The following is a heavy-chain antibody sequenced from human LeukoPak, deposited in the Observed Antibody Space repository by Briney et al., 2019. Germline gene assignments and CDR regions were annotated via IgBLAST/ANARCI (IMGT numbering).Heavy chain of an antibody. CDR1: GFTFSSYE. CDR2: ISSSGSTI. Sequence: QTGGSLRLSCAASGFTFSSYEMNWVRQAPGKGLEWVSYISSSGSTIYYADSVKGRFTISRDNSKTTLYLQMNSLRAEDTAVYFCAKHPFGEFGSIDYWGQGTLVTVSS. J-gene: IGHJ4*02. V-gene: IGHV3-48*03. CDR3: AKHPFGEFGSIDY. D-gene: IGHD3-10*01.